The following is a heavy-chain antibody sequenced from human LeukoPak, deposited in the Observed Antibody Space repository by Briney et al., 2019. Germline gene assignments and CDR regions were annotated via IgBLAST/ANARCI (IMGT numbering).Heavy chain of an antibody. Sequence: GGSLRLTCAGSEFTFRSYSMHWVRQAPGKGLEWVSSISGSSSDIYYADSVKGRFTISRDNSKNSLYLQMKSLRAEDTALYYCARRGYHDYSGFDYWGQGTLVTVSS. J-gene: IGHJ4*02. V-gene: IGHV3-21*01. CDR1: EFTFRSYS. CDR3: ARRGYHDYSGFDY. D-gene: IGHD1-26*01. CDR2: ISGSSSDI.